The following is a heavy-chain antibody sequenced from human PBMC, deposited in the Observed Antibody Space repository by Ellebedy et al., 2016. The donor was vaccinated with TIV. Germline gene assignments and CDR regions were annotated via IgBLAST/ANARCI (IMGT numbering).Heavy chain of an antibody. CDR1: GFTFSSYA. V-gene: IGHV3-30*04. CDR3: ARVDCSSTSCPAYYYYGMDV. D-gene: IGHD2-2*01. CDR2: ISYDGSNK. J-gene: IGHJ6*02. Sequence: SLKISXAASGFTFSSYAMHWVRQAPGKGLEWVAVISYDGSNKYYADSVKGRFTISRDNSKNTLYLQMNSLRAEDTAVYYCARVDCSSTSCPAYYYYGMDVWGQGTTVTVSS.